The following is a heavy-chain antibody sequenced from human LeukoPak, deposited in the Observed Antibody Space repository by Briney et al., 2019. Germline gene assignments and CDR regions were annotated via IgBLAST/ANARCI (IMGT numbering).Heavy chain of an antibody. V-gene: IGHV3-53*05. J-gene: IGHJ3*02. CDR2: IYSGGSA. CDR1: GFTVSSNY. CDR3: ARGWWPPADAFDI. D-gene: IGHD2-15*01. Sequence: GGSLRLSCAASGFTVSSNYMSWVRQAPGKGLEWVSVIYSGGSAYYADSVKGRFTISRDNSKNTLYLQMNSLRAEDTAVYYCARGWWPPADAFDIWGQGTMVTVSS.